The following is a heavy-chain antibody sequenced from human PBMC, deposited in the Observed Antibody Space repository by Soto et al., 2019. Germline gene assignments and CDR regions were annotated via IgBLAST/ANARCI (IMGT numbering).Heavy chain of an antibody. Sequence: KSSETLSLTCTVSGGSISSSAYYWSWIRQFPXKGLEWIGYIFYTGSTYYNPSLKSRLTMSVDTSKNQFSLRLNSVTAADTALYYCARSSVTTRIVWENYFDPWGQGTLVTVSS. V-gene: IGHV4-31*03. CDR2: IFYTGST. J-gene: IGHJ5*02. CDR1: GGSISSSAYY. D-gene: IGHD4-17*01. CDR3: ARSSVTTRIVWENYFDP.